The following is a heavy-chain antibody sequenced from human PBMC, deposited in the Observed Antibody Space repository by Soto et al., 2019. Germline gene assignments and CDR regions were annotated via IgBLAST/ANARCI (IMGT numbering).Heavy chain of an antibody. CDR3: AKEDGAGFKS. J-gene: IGHJ4*02. CDR1: GGDLTNSG. CDR2: IFPLLAMV. Sequence: QVHLVQSGAEMKKPGSSVKVSCKVSGGDLTNSGISWVRQAPGQGLEWMGGIFPLLAMVDYSQKFQGRVTINADESTTTSYMDLGSLSSEDPAVYYRAKEDGAGFKSWGQGTLVIVSS. V-gene: IGHV1-69*04. D-gene: IGHD1-26*01.